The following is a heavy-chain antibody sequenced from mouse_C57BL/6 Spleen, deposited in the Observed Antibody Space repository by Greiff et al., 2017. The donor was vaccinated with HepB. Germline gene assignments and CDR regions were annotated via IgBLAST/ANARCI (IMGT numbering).Heavy chain of an antibody. V-gene: IGHV1-80*01. CDR1: GYAFSSYW. J-gene: IGHJ4*01. D-gene: IGHD1-1*01. Sequence: VKLQQSGAELVKPGASVKISCKASGYAFSSYWMNWVKQRPGKGLEWIGQIYPGDGDTNYNGKFKGKATLTADKSSSTAYMQLSSLTSEDSAVYFCAREAPITTVVDAMDYWGQGTSVTVSS. CDR3: AREAPITTVVDAMDY. CDR2: IYPGDGDT.